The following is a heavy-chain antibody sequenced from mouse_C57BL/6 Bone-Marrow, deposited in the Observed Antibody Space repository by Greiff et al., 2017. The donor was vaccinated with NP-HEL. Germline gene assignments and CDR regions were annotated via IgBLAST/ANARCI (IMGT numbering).Heavy chain of an antibody. V-gene: IGHV5-4*03. CDR2: ISDGGSYT. J-gene: IGHJ4*01. Sequence: DVKLVESGGGLVKPGGSLKLSCAASGFTFSSYAMSWVRQTPEKRLEWVATISDGGSYTYYPDNVKGRFTISRDNAKNNLYLQMSHLKSEDTAMYYCARRGYLLPEAMDYWGQGTSVTVSS. CDR1: GFTFSSYA. D-gene: IGHD1-1*01. CDR3: ARRGYLLPEAMDY.